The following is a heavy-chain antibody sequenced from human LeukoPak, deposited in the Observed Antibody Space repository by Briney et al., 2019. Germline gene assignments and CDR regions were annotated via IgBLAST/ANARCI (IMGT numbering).Heavy chain of an antibody. CDR1: GFTFSSYG. CDR3: AKARSYYDSGGYDY. CDR2: IRYDGSNK. J-gene: IGHJ4*02. V-gene: IGHV3-30*02. Sequence: GGSLRLSCAPSGFTFSSYGIHWVRQAPGKGLKWVAFIRYDGSNKYYADSVKGRFTISRDNSKHTLYLQMTSLRAEDTAVYYCAKARSYYDSGGYDYWGQGTLVTVSS. D-gene: IGHD3-22*01.